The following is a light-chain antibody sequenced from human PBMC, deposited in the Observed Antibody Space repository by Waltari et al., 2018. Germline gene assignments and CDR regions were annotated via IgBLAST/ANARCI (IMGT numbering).Light chain of an antibody. Sequence: SSEMTQEPAVSVALGQTVRITCQGGGLRTFYATWYQQKPGPAPLLVIYDETHRPSGIPDRFSGSRSGHTASLTISGAQAEDEADYYCNTRDISGDHLVFGSGTKVTVL. CDR1: GLRTFY. V-gene: IGLV3-19*01. CDR3: NTRDISGDHLV. CDR2: DET. J-gene: IGLJ1*01.